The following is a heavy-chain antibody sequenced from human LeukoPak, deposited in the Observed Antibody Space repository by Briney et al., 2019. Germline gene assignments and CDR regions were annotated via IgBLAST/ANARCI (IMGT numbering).Heavy chain of an antibody. CDR3: ARGGEYFFYMDV. D-gene: IGHD3-10*01. J-gene: IGHJ6*03. Sequence: WASVKVSCKASGYTFTGSYMHWGRQAPGQGLEWMGWINPNSGGTKYAQKFQGRVTMTRDTSISTAYMELSRLTSADTAVHYCARGGEYFFYMDVWGKGTTVTVSS. CDR2: INPNSGGT. V-gene: IGHV1-2*02. CDR1: GYTFTGSY.